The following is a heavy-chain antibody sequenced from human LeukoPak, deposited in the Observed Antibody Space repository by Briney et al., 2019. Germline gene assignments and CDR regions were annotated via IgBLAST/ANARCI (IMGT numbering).Heavy chain of an antibody. J-gene: IGHJ4*02. CDR1: GGSFSGYY. D-gene: IGHD6-13*01. V-gene: IGHV4-34*01. CDR3: ASGRAAAGVSGADY. Sequence: SETLSLTCAVYGGSFSGYYWSWIRQPPGKGLEWIGEINHSGSTNYKPSLKSRVTISVDTSKNQFSLKLSSVTAADTAVYYCASGRAAAGVSGADYWGQGTLVTVSS. CDR2: INHSGST.